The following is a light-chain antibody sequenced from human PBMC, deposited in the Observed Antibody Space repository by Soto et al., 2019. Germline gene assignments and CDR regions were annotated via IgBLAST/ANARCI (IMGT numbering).Light chain of an antibody. CDR2: DAS. V-gene: IGKV3-20*01. CDR3: QQYNSSPRT. CDR1: QSVSSSY. J-gene: IGKJ4*01. Sequence: EIVLTQSPGTLSLSPGERATLSCRASQSVSSSYLAWYQQRPGQAPRLLMYDASSRATGIPDRFSGSGSGTDFTITISRLEPEDFAVYYCQQYNSSPRTFGGGNKVEIK.